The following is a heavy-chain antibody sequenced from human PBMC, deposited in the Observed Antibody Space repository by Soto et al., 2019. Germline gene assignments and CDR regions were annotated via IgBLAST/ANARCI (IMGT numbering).Heavy chain of an antibody. D-gene: IGHD3-3*01. CDR2: IYYSGST. Sequence: SETLSLTCTVSGGSISSYYWGWIRQPPGKGLEWIGYIYYSGSTNYNPSLKSRVTISVDTSKNQFSLKLSSVTAADTAVYYCARLLSNYDFWSGYYKVYYFDYWGQGTLVTVSS. J-gene: IGHJ4*02. CDR1: GGSISSYY. V-gene: IGHV4-59*08. CDR3: ARLLSNYDFWSGYYKVYYFDY.